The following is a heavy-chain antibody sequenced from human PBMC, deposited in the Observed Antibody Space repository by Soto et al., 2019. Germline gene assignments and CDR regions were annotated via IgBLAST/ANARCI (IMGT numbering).Heavy chain of an antibody. CDR3: AAPRQLVLS. Sequence: EVQLVESGGGLVKPGGSLRLSCAASGFIFSSYSMNWVRQAPGKGLEWVSSISSSSSYIYYADSVKGRFTISRDNAKNSLYLQMNSLRAEDTAVYYCAAPRQLVLSWGQGTLVTVSS. CDR1: GFIFSSYS. J-gene: IGHJ4*02. CDR2: ISSSSSYI. V-gene: IGHV3-21*01. D-gene: IGHD6-13*01.